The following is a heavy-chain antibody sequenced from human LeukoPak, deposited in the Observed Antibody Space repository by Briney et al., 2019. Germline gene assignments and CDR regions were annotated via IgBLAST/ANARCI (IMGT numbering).Heavy chain of an antibody. CDR3: ASVPNSTPFGY. Sequence: GRSLRLSCAASGFTFSSYAMSWVRQAPGKGLEWVSGISVSGGSPYYADSVKGRFTISRDNSKNTLYLQMNSLRAEDTAVYYCASVPNSTPFGYWGQGTLVTVSS. CDR2: ISVSGGSP. V-gene: IGHV3-23*01. D-gene: IGHD3-16*01. J-gene: IGHJ4*02. CDR1: GFTFSSYA.